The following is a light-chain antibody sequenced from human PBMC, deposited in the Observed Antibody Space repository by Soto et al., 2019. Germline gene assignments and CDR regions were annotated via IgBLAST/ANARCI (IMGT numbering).Light chain of an antibody. CDR3: QQYGSSPLVT. J-gene: IGKJ5*01. Sequence: ELVLTQSTGTLSLSPGERATLACRASQSVSRSYLDWYQQRPDQAPRLLLYGTSSRDTGIQDSFSGSVSGTDFTLTISRLKPEDFAVYYCQQYGSSPLVTFGQGTRLEIK. V-gene: IGKV3-20*01. CDR2: GTS. CDR1: QSVSRSY.